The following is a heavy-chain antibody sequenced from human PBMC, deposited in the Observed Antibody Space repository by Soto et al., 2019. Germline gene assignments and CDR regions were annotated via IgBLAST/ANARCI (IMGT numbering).Heavy chain of an antibody. CDR3: ARDVSVTALGY. J-gene: IGHJ4*02. Sequence: EVRLVESGGGLVQPGGSLRLSCAASGVTVGNNYMSWVRQAPGKGLVWVSVTYSGGATRSADSVKGRFTMSREGTKNTVYLQMDSLRAEDTAVYFCARDVSVTALGYWGQGSLVTVSS. CDR1: GVTVGNNY. V-gene: IGHV3-66*01. D-gene: IGHD4-17*01. CDR2: TYSGGAT.